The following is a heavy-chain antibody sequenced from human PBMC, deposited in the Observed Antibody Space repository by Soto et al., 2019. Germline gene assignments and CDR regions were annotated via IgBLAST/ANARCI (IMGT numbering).Heavy chain of an antibody. CDR1: GGSISSYY. V-gene: IGHV4-59*01. CDR3: AGGGGGWDFDY. Sequence: PSETLSLTCTVSGGSISSYYWSWIRQPPGKGLEWIGYIYYSGSTNYNPSLKSRVTISVDTSKNQFSLKLSSVTAADTAVYYCAGGGGGWDFDYWGQGTLVTVSS. D-gene: IGHD6-19*01. J-gene: IGHJ4*02. CDR2: IYYSGST.